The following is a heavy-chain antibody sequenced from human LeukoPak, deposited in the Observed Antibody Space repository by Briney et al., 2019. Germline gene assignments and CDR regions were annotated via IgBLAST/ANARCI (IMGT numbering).Heavy chain of an antibody. CDR1: GGSISSGSYY. J-gene: IGHJ6*03. D-gene: IGHD2-2*02. CDR2: IYTSGST. CDR3: ARVRPYTSGYYYYYYMDV. Sequence: PSQTLSLTCTVSGGSISSGSYYWSWIRQPAGKGLEWIGRIYTSGSTNYNPSLKSRVTISVDTSKNQFSLKLSSVTAADTAVYYCARVRPYTSGYYYYYYMDVWGKGTTVTVSS. V-gene: IGHV4-61*02.